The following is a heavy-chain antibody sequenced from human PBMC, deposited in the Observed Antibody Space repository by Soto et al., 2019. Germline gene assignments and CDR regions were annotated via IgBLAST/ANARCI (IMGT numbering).Heavy chain of an antibody. CDR1: GYTFTSYA. CDR2: INAGNGNT. D-gene: IGHD5-18*01. J-gene: IGHJ4*02. V-gene: IGHV1-3*05. Sequence: QVQLVQSGAEEKKPGASVKVSCKASGYTFTSYAMHWVRQAPGQRLEWMGWINAGNGNTKYSQKFQGRVTITRDTCASAAYMGLSSLRSEDTAVYYCARVDRFGYSYGYCDYWGQGTLVTVSS. CDR3: ARVDRFGYSYGYCDY.